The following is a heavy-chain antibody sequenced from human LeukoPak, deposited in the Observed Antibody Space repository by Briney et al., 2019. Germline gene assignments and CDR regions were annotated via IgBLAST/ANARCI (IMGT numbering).Heavy chain of an antibody. CDR1: GYTFTSYY. D-gene: IGHD1-26*01. J-gene: IGHJ4*02. Sequence: EASVKVSCKASGYTFTSYYMHWVRQAPGQGLEWMGGIIPIFGTANYAQKFQGRVTITADESTSTAYMELSSLRSEDTAVYYCQMAVLAGATRGGYYFDYWGQGTLVTVSS. CDR2: IIPIFGTA. CDR3: QMAVLAGATRGGYYFDY. V-gene: IGHV1-69*13.